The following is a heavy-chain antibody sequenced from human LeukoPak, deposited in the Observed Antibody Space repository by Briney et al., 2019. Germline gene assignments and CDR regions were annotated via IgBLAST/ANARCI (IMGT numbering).Heavy chain of an antibody. CDR1: GYTFTSYD. D-gene: IGHD4-17*01. V-gene: IGHV1-8*01. CDR2: MNPNSGNT. CDR3: TRRETMTYKRHYYYGMNV. Sequence: GASVMVSCKASGYTFTSYDINWVRQAPGQGLEWMGWMNPNSGNTGYALKFQGRVTMTRDTSTSTAYMDLSSLGSDDTAVYYCTRRETMTYKRHYYYGMNVWGQGTPVTVSS. J-gene: IGHJ6*02.